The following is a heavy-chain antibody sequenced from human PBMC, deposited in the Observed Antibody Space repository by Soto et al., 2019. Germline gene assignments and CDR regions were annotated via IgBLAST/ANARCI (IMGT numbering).Heavy chain of an antibody. CDR2: TNPSVGRT. CDR3: ARGQAAGTAPGY. V-gene: IGHV1-46*01. CDR1: GYTFTSYY. J-gene: IGHJ4*02. Sequence: ASVKVSCKASGYTFTSYYMHWVRQAPGQGLEWMGRTNPSVGRTSYAQKFQGRVTITTDKSTSTAYMELSSLRSEDTAVYYCARGQAAGTAPGYWGQGTLVTVSS. D-gene: IGHD6-13*01.